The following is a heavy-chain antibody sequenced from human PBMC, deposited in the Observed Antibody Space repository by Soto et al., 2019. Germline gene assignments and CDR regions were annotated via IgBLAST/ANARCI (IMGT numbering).Heavy chain of an antibody. Sequence: GGSLRLSFAASGFTFSDYYMSWIRQAPGKGLEWVSYISSSGSTIYYADSVKGRFTISRDNAKNSLYLQMNSLRAEDTAVYYCARAGDVLDYYYYYMDVWGKGTTVTVSS. CDR3: ARAGDVLDYYYYYMDV. V-gene: IGHV3-11*01. J-gene: IGHJ6*03. D-gene: IGHD3-16*01. CDR1: GFTFSDYY. CDR2: ISSSGSTI.